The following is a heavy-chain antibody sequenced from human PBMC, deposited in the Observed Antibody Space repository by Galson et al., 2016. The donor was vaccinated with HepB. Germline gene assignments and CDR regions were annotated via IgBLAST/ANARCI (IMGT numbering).Heavy chain of an antibody. J-gene: IGHJ3*02. CDR3: SKQGLGLDALDI. CDR2: IRSKANNYAT. V-gene: IGHV3-73*01. CDR1: GFTFSGSS. D-gene: IGHD3/OR15-3a*01. Sequence: SLSLSCAASGFTFSGSSMHWVRQASGKGLEWVGRIRSKANNYATAYAASVKGRFTIPRDDSKNTAFLQMNSLKTEYTAVYYCSKQGLGLDALDIWGQGTMVTVSS.